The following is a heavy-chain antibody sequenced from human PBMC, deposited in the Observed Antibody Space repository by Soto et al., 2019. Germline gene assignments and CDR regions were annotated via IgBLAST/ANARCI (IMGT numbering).Heavy chain of an antibody. CDR3: GVATMPGEVYYYGMDV. J-gene: IGHJ6*02. CDR1: GGTFSSYA. D-gene: IGHD5-12*01. Sequence: QVQLVQSGAEVKKPGSSVKVSCKASGGTFSSYAISWVRQAPGQGLEWMGGIIPIFGTANYTQKFQGRVTITADESTSTAYMELSSLRSEDTAVYYCGVATMPGEVYYYGMDVWGQGTTVTVSS. CDR2: IIPIFGTA. V-gene: IGHV1-69*12.